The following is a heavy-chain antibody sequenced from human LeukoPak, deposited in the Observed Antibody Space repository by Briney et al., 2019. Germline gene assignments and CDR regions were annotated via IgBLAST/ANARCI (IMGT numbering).Heavy chain of an antibody. CDR2: IKQDGSEK. CDR1: GFTFSNYW. Sequence: GGSLRLSCAASGFTFSNYWMSWVRQAPGKGLEWVVNIKQDGSEKYYVDSGKGRFTISRDNGKNSLYLQMNSLRAEDTAVYSCARRGKYYDFWSDPGFDYWGQGTLVTVSS. CDR3: ARRGKYYDFWSDPGFDY. D-gene: IGHD3-3*01. J-gene: IGHJ4*02. V-gene: IGHV3-7*01.